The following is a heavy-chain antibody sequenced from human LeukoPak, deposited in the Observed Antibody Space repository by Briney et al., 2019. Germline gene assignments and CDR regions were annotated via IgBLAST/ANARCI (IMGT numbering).Heavy chain of an antibody. J-gene: IGHJ6*02. CDR3: ARDRVYGSGSYRTYYYCGMDV. CDR1: GFTVSSNY. D-gene: IGHD3-10*01. Sequence: PGGSLRLSCAASGFTVSSNYMSWVRQAPGKGLEWVSVIYSGGYHYYADSVKSRFTISRDNSKNTLYLQMNSLIAEDTAVYYCARDRVYGSGSYRTYYYCGMDVWGQGTTVTVSS. V-gene: IGHV3-53*01. CDR2: IYSGGYH.